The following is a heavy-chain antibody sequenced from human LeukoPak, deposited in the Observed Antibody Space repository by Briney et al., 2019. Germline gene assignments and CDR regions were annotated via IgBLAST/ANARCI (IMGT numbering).Heavy chain of an antibody. CDR1: GFTVSTIY. J-gene: IGHJ6*02. D-gene: IGHD3-3*01. CDR2: VYSGGST. V-gene: IGHV3-66*04. CDR3: ARHFGVISKGVYYYYYGLDV. Sequence: GGSLRPSCAASGFTVSTIYMSWVRQAPGKGLEWVSVVYSGGSTYYADSVKGRFTISRDNSKNTLYLQMSSLRAEDTAVYYCARHFGVISKGVYYYYYGLDVWGQGTTVTVSS.